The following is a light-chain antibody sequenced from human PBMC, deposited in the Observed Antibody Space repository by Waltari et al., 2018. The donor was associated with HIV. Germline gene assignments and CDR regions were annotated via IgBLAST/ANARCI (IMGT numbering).Light chain of an antibody. J-gene: IGLJ2*01. V-gene: IGLV2-14*01. CDR3: CSYASSTTLDV. CDR2: EVS. CDR1: SSDVSGYKY. Sequence: QSALTQPASVSGSPGQSITISCTGTSSDVSGYKYVSWYHQHQGKHPKRLIYEVSNRPSGISNRFSGSKAGNTASLTISGLKAEDEADYYCCSYASSTTLDVFGGGTKLTVL.